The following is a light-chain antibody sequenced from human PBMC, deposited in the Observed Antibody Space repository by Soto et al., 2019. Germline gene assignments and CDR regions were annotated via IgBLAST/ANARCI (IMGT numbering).Light chain of an antibody. Sequence: DIQMTQSPSSLSASVGDRVTITCRASQSIRSYLNWYQQKPGKATKLLICAASSLQSGVTSRFSGSGSGTDFTLTISSLQPEDFATYFCQQTNNMPVTFGQGTRLEIK. CDR1: QSIRSY. V-gene: IGKV1-39*01. CDR3: QQTNNMPVT. CDR2: AAS. J-gene: IGKJ5*01.